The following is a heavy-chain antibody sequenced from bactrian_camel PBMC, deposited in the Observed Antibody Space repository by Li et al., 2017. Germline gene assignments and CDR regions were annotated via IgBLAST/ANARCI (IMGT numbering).Heavy chain of an antibody. D-gene: IGHD1*01. CDR2: LNRSGKT. V-gene: IGHV3S53*01. CDR1: GSIVSWLC. J-gene: IGHJ4*01. CDR3: AVGFRPIIGAERY. Sequence: HVQLVESGGGSVNAGGSLRLSCAVSGSIVSWLCMGWFRQAPGKEREAVASLNRSGKTTYQDSVVGRATISRDNTKNMLYLDLNNLKPEDTAMYSCAVGFRPIIGAERYRGHGTQVTVS.